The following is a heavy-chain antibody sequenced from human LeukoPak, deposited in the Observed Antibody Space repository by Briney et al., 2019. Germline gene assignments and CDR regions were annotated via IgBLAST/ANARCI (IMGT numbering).Heavy chain of an antibody. CDR1: GGTFSSYT. Sequence: SVKVSCKASGGTFSSYTISWVRQAPGQGLEWMGRIIPILGIGNYAQKFQGRVTITADKSTSTAYMELSSLRSEDTAVYYCAREYSSSSWECWGQGTLVTVSS. D-gene: IGHD6-6*01. J-gene: IGHJ4*02. CDR3: AREYSSSSWEC. CDR2: IIPILGIG. V-gene: IGHV1-69*04.